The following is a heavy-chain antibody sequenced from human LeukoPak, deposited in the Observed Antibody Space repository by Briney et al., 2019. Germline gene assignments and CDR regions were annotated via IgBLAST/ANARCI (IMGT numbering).Heavy chain of an antibody. CDR3: ARGHSIVGATGDY. Sequence: PSETLSLTCAVSGGSFSGYYWSWIRQPPGKGLEWIGEINHSGSTNYNPSLKSRVTMSVDTSKNQFSLKLSSVTAADTAVYYCARGHSIVGATGDYWGQGTLVTVSS. D-gene: IGHD1-26*01. CDR2: INHSGST. J-gene: IGHJ4*02. V-gene: IGHV4-34*01. CDR1: GGSFSGYY.